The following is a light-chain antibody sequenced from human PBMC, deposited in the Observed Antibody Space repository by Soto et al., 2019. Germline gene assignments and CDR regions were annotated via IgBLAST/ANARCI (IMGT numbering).Light chain of an antibody. V-gene: IGLV2-14*01. Sequence: QSVLTQPASVSGSPGQSITISCTGTGTDVGGYNHVSWYQQHPGKAPKLMIFEVSNRPSGVSNRFSASKSSNTASLTISGLQAEDEADYYCSSYTCSSTAYVFGTGTKLTVL. CDR3: SSYTCSSTAYV. J-gene: IGLJ1*01. CDR2: EVS. CDR1: GTDVGGYNH.